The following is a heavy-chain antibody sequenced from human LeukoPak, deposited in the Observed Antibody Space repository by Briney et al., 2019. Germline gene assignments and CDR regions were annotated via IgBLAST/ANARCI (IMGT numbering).Heavy chain of an antibody. D-gene: IGHD2-2*01. J-gene: IGHJ6*03. CDR1: GYTFTSYD. CDR3: ARGGVVGPAAIRYYYYYMDV. Sequence: ASVKVSCKASGYTFTSYDINWVRQATGQGLEWMGWMNPNSGNTGYAQKFQGRVTITRNTSISTAYMELSSLRSEDTAVYYCARGGVVGPAAIRYYYYYMDVWGKGTTVTVSS. CDR2: MNPNSGNT. V-gene: IGHV1-8*03.